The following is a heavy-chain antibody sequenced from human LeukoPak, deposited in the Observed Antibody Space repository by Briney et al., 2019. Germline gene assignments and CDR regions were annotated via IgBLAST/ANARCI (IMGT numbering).Heavy chain of an antibody. Sequence: EGSLRLSCAASGFTFSNYAMNWVRQAPGKGLEWVSSITGSGGSTYYADSVKGRFTISRDSSKNTLYLQMNSLRAEDTAVYYCAKDLSPTIYYDSSVFDYWGQGTLVTVSS. CDR3: AKDLSPTIYYDSSVFDY. V-gene: IGHV3-23*01. D-gene: IGHD3-22*01. CDR2: ITGSGGST. CDR1: GFTFSNYA. J-gene: IGHJ4*02.